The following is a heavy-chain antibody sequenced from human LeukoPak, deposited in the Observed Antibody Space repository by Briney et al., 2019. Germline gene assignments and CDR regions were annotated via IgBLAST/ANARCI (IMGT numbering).Heavy chain of an antibody. Sequence: SVKVSCKASGGTFSSYAISWVRQAPGQGLEWMGGIVPIFGTANYAQKFQGRVTITADESTSTAYMELSSLTTEDTAVYYCTTEDLLGYDGAMLDFWGQGTLVTVS. CDR1: GGTFSSYA. CDR3: TTEDLLGYDGAMLDF. J-gene: IGHJ4*02. CDR2: IVPIFGTA. V-gene: IGHV1-69*01. D-gene: IGHD5-12*01.